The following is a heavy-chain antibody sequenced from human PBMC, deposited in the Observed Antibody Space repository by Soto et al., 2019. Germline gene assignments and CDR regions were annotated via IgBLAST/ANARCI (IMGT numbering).Heavy chain of an antibody. CDR1: GFTFNNYA. Sequence: EVQLLESGGGLVQPGGSLRLSCAASGFTFNNYAMSWVRQAPGKGLEWVSAISGRDGSAYYADSVKGRFTISRDNSKNTLYLQMNSLRAEDTAVYYCAKDRGIVGLDYWGQGTLVTVSS. D-gene: IGHD1-26*01. V-gene: IGHV3-23*01. CDR2: ISGRDGSA. J-gene: IGHJ4*02. CDR3: AKDRGIVGLDY.